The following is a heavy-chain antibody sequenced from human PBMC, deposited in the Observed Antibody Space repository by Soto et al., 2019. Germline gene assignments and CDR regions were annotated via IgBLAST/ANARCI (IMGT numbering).Heavy chain of an antibody. CDR3: SKDLYLDFPN. D-gene: IGHD2-2*01. J-gene: IGHJ4*02. V-gene: IGHV3-23*01. CDR1: GFTFSSYA. Sequence: VQLLESGGGLVQPGGSLRLSCAASGFTFSSYAMSWVRQAPWKGLEWVSAISGSGGSTYYADSVKGRFTISRDNSKNTLYLQMHSLRAEDTAVYYWSKDLYLDFPNWVQGTLVTVSS. CDR2: ISGSGGST.